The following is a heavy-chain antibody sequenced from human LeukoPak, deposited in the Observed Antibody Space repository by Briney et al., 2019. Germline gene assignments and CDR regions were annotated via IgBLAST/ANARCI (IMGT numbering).Heavy chain of an antibody. V-gene: IGHV4-34*01. CDR2: INHSGST. CDR1: GGSFSGYY. Sequence: SETLSLTCAVYGGSFSGYYWSWIRQPPGKGLEWIGEINHSGSTNYNPSLKSRVTISVDTSKNQFSLKLSSVTAADTAVYYCARVAPYIVVVVAATRVGAFDIWGQGTTVTVSS. CDR3: ARVAPYIVVVVAATRVGAFDI. J-gene: IGHJ3*02. D-gene: IGHD2-15*01.